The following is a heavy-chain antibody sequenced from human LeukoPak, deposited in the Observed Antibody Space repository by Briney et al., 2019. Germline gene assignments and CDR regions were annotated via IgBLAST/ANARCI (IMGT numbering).Heavy chain of an antibody. CDR1: GGSISSYY. CDR2: IYYSGST. V-gene: IGHV4-59*01. Sequence: SETLSLTCTVSGGSISSYYWSWIRQPPGKGLEWIGYIYYSGSTNYNPSLKSRVTISVDTSKNQFSLKLSSVTAADTAVYYCARAPSSGYYSWYFDYWGQGTLVTDSS. CDR3: ARAPSSGYYSWYFDY. J-gene: IGHJ4*02. D-gene: IGHD3-22*01.